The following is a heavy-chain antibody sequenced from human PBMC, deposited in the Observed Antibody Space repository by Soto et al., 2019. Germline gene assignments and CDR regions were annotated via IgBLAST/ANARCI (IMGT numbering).Heavy chain of an antibody. CDR2: INHSGST. CDR1: DVSFSDYY. CDR3: ARLVQLLQGRWFDP. J-gene: IGHJ5*02. V-gene: IGHV4-34*01. D-gene: IGHD2-15*01. Sequence: SETLSLTCAVYDVSFSDYYWTWIRQPPGKGLEWIGEINHSGSTYYNPSLKSRVTISVDTSKNQFSLKLSSVTAADTAVYYCARLVQLLQGRWFDPWGQGTLVTVSS.